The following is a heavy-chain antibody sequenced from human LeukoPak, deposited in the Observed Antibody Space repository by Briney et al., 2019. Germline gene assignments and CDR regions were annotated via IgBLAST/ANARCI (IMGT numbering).Heavy chain of an antibody. J-gene: IGHJ4*02. Sequence: GGSLRLSCAASGFTFSSYSMNWVRQAPGKGLEGVSSISSSSSYIYYADSVKGRFTISRDNAKNSLYLQMNSLRAEDTAVYYCARHIAVAGKLAACLTDYWGQGTLVTVSS. CDR1: GFTFSSYS. CDR2: ISSSSSYI. D-gene: IGHD6-19*01. V-gene: IGHV3-21*01. CDR3: ARHIAVAGKLAACLTDY.